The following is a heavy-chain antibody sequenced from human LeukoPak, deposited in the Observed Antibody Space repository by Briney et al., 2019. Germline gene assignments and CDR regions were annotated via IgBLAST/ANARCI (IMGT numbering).Heavy chain of an antibody. CDR2: IYYSGST. CDR3: ARGSSGWYEGGSSFDY. D-gene: IGHD6-19*01. Sequence: SETLSLTCTVSGGSISSYYWSWIRQPPGKGLEWIGYIYYSGSTNYNPSLKSRVTISVDTSKNQFSLKLSSVTAADTAVYYCARGSSGWYEGGSSFDYWGQGTLVTVSS. V-gene: IGHV4-59*01. J-gene: IGHJ4*02. CDR1: GGSISSYY.